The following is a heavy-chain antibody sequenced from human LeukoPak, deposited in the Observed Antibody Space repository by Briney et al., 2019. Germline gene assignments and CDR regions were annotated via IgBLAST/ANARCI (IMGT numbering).Heavy chain of an antibody. D-gene: IGHD5-24*01. CDR3: ARDVEMWNWFDP. Sequence: ASVKVSCKASGGTFSSYAISWVRQAPGQGLEWMGRIIPIFGTANYAQKFQGRVTITTDESTSTAYMELSSLRSEDTAVHYCARDVEMWNWFDPWGQGTLVTVSS. CDR2: IIPIFGTA. CDR1: GGTFSSYA. J-gene: IGHJ5*02. V-gene: IGHV1-69*05.